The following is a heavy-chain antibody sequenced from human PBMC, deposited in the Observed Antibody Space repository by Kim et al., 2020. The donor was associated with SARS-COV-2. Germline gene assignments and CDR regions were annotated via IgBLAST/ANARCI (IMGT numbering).Heavy chain of an antibody. CDR1: GFTFSSYW. D-gene: IGHD1-1*01. Sequence: GGSLRLSCAASGFTFSSYWMHWVRQAPGKGLVWVSRINSDGSSTSYADSVKGRFTISRDNAKNTLYLQMNSLRAEDTAVYYCARRGTKVGFDPWGQGTLVTVSS. CDR2: INSDGSST. J-gene: IGHJ5*02. V-gene: IGHV3-74*01. CDR3: ARRGTKVGFDP.